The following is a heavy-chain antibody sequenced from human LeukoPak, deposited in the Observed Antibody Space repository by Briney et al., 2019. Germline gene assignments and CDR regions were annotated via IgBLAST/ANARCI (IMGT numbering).Heavy chain of an antibody. CDR2: MIPIFGTA. J-gene: IGHJ3*02. CDR3: ARGLDSFDAFDI. Sequence: SVKVSCKASGGTFSSYAISWVRQAPGQGLEWMGGMIPIFGTANYAQKFQGRVTITADESTSTAYMELSSLRSEDTAVYYCARGLDSFDAFDIWGQGTMVTVSS. V-gene: IGHV1-69*13. D-gene: IGHD2-15*01. CDR1: GGTFSSYA.